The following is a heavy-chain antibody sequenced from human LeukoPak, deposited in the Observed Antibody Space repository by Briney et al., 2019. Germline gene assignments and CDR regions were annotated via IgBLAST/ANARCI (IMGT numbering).Heavy chain of an antibody. D-gene: IGHD3-10*01. V-gene: IGHV3-30-3*01. Sequence: PGGSLRLSCAASGFTFSSYAMHWVRQAPGKGLEWVAVISYDGSNKYYADSVKGRFTISRYNYKNTLYLQMNSLRAEDTAVYYCERETYYYGSGSYIDYWGQGTLVTVSS. CDR3: ERETYYYGSGSYIDY. CDR1: GFTFSSYA. J-gene: IGHJ4*02. CDR2: ISYDGSNK.